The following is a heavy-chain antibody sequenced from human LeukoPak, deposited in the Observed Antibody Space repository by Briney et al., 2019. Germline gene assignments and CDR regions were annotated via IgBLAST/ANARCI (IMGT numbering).Heavy chain of an antibody. D-gene: IGHD3-3*01. J-gene: IGHJ4*02. CDR3: AREDHDFWSGYSYFDY. CDR2: ISSSSYI. Sequence: GGSLRLSCAASGFTFSSYSMNWVRQAPGKGLEWVSSISSSSYIYYADSVKGRFTISRDNAKNSLYLQMNSLRAEDTAVYYCAREDHDFWSGYSYFDYWGQGTLVTVSS. V-gene: IGHV3-21*01. CDR1: GFTFSSYS.